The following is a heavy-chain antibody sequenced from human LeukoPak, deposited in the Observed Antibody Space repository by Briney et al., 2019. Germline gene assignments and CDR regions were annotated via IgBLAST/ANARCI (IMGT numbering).Heavy chain of an antibody. D-gene: IGHD6-6*01. Sequence: PSETLSLTCTVSGGSITSGGYYWSWTRQHPGKGLEWIGYIYYSGSTYYNPSLKSRVTISVDTSKNQFSLKLSSVTAAARAVYNGARVIAARPGNWFDPWAREPWSPSPQ. CDR3: ARVIAARPGNWFDP. V-gene: IGHV4-31*03. CDR2: IYYSGST. CDR1: GGSITSGGYY. J-gene: IGHJ5*02.